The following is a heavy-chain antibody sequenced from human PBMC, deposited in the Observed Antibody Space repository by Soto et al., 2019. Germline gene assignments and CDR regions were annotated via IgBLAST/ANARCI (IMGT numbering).Heavy chain of an antibody. J-gene: IGHJ6*03. Sequence: EVQLVESGGGLVQPGRSLRLSCAASGFTFDDYAMHWVRQAPGQGLELVSGISWNSASIGYADSVKGRFTISRDNAKNSLYLQMNSLKAEDTALYYCAKDGGDIGVVVAATYYYYYMDVGRKGTTVTVSS. V-gene: IGHV3-9*01. CDR1: GFTFDDYA. CDR2: ISWNSASI. CDR3: AKDGGDIGVVVAATYYYYYMDV. D-gene: IGHD2-15*01.